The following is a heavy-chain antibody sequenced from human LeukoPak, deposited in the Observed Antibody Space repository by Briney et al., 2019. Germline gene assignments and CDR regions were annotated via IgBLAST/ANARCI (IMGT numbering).Heavy chain of an antibody. CDR2: IYTCGST. J-gene: IGHJ3*01. CDR3: AKWGDAFDL. D-gene: IGHD2-8*01. CDR1: GGSITYYY. V-gene: IGHV4-4*09. Sequence: SETLSLTCSVSGGSITYYYCNWIRQAPGKGLEWIGYIYTCGSTNYNPSLKSRVTMSVDTSNNQVSLKLSSVTAADTAVYYCAKWGDAFDLWGQGTMVTVSS.